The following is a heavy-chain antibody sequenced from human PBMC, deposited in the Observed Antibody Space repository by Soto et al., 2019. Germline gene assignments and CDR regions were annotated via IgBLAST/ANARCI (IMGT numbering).Heavy chain of an antibody. CDR3: ASFSGPYYYGMDV. Sequence: QVQLVESGGGVVQPGRSLRLSCAASGFTFSSYGMHWVRQAPGKGLEWVAVIWYDGSNKYYADSVKGRFTISRDNSKNALYLQMTRLRAEDTAVYYCASFSGPYYYGMDVWGQGTTVTVSS. J-gene: IGHJ6*02. D-gene: IGHD1-26*01. CDR2: IWYDGSNK. V-gene: IGHV3-33*01. CDR1: GFTFSSYG.